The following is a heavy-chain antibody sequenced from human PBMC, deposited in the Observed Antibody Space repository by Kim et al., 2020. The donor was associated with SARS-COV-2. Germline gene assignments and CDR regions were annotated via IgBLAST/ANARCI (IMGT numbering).Heavy chain of an antibody. D-gene: IGHD3-10*01. J-gene: IGHJ4*02. Sequence: YADSVKGRFTISRDKAKNSLYLQMNSLRAEDTAVYYCARGVFGFGELSPGWGQGTLVTVSS. CDR3: ARGVFGFGELSPG. V-gene: IGHV3-21*01.